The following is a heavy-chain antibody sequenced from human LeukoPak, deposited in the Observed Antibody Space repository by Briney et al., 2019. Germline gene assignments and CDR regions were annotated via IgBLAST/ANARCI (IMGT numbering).Heavy chain of an antibody. V-gene: IGHV3-30-3*01. CDR2: ISYDGSNK. CDR1: GFTFSSYA. J-gene: IGHJ4*02. D-gene: IGHD3-10*01. CDR3: AKDEDYYGSGSSWFY. Sequence: PGGSLRLSCAASGFTFSSYAMHWVRQAPGKGLEWVAVISYDGSNKYYADSVKGRFTISRDNSKNTLYLQINSLRAEDTAVYYCAKDEDYYGSGSSWFYWGQGTLVTVSS.